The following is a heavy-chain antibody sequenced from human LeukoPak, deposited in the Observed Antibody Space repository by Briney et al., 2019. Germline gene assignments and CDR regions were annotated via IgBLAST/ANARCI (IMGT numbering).Heavy chain of an antibody. D-gene: IGHD5-12*01. J-gene: IGHJ4*02. V-gene: IGHV4-31*03. CDR3: ARGVDRTKIYS. CDR1: DDSLSSGTYY. CDR2: IHYTGSI. Sequence: SETLSLTCTVSDDSLSSGTYYWNWIRLYPRKGLEWIGCIHYTGSIYYNPSLKSRVAISVDTSKNQFSLNVNSVTAADTAVYYCARGVDRTKIYSWGQGTLVTVSS.